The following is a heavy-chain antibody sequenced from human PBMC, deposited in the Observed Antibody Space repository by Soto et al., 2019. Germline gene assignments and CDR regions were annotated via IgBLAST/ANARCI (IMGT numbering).Heavy chain of an antibody. CDR3: ARVRCSGGSCYRGFRY. V-gene: IGHV1-69*01. J-gene: IGHJ4*02. Sequence: QVPLVQSGAEVKKPGSSVKVSCKASGGTFSSYAISWVRQAPGQGLEWMGGIIPIFGTANYAQKFQGRVTITADESTSTAYMELSSLRSEDTAVYYCARVRCSGGSCYRGFRYWGQGTLVTVSS. D-gene: IGHD2-15*01. CDR2: IIPIFGTA. CDR1: GGTFSSYA.